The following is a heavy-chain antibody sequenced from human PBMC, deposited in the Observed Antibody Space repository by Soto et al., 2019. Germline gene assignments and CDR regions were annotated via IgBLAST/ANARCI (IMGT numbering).Heavy chain of an antibody. CDR1: GYTFIIYD. Sequence: ASVKVSCKASGYTFIIYDVNWVRQAPGQGLEWMGYMNPYSGNTGSAQKFQGRVRMTSDTARGTAYMELTGLRRDDTAVYYCARGGDFDYWGQGTLVTVSS. J-gene: IGHJ4*02. D-gene: IGHD3-16*01. CDR2: MNPYSGNT. V-gene: IGHV1-8*01. CDR3: ARGGDFDY.